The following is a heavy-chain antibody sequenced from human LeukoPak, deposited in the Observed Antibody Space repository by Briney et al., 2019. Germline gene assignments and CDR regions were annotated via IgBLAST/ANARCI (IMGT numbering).Heavy chain of an antibody. CDR1: GGSISSSSYY. D-gene: IGHD2-2*01. Sequence: SETLSLTCTVSGGSISSSSYYWGWIRQPPGKGLEWIGSIYYSGSTYYNPSLKSRVTISVDTSKNQLSLKLSSVTAADTAVYYCARRILIGYQFYYFDYWGQGTLVTVSS. CDR3: ARRILIGYQFYYFDY. V-gene: IGHV4-39*01. J-gene: IGHJ4*02. CDR2: IYYSGST.